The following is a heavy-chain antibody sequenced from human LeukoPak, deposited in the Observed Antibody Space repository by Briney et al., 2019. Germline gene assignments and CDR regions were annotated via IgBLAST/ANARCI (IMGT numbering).Heavy chain of an antibody. D-gene: IGHD6-19*01. CDR3: ARTPPYSSVNRFDP. CDR1: GGSISRGSYY. V-gene: IGHV4-61*02. J-gene: IGHJ5*02. Sequence: SQTLSLTCSVSGGSISRGSYYWSWIRQPAGKGLEWIGRIFTSGSTNYSPPLESRVTISLDTSKNQFSLSLTSVTATDTAVYYCARTPPYSSVNRFDPWGQGTLVIVSS. CDR2: IFTSGST.